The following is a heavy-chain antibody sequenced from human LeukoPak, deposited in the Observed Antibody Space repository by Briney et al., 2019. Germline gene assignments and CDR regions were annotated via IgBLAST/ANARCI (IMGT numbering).Heavy chain of an antibody. V-gene: IGHV4-4*07. Sequence: PSETLSLTCTVSGGSISSYYWSWIRQPAGKGLEWIGRIYTSGSTNYNPSLTSRVTTSVDTSKNQFSLKLSSVTAADTAVYYCARDCMYSSSWPNYYYYYMDVWGKGTAVTISS. D-gene: IGHD6-13*01. CDR3: ARDCMYSSSWPNYYYYYMDV. CDR2: IYTSGST. CDR1: GGSISSYY. J-gene: IGHJ6*03.